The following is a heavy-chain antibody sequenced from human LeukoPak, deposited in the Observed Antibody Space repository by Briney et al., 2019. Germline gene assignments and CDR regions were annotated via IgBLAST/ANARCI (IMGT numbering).Heavy chain of an antibody. CDR3: AKDPLDCSSTSCYSPGGDGDY. V-gene: IGHV3-30*02. Sequence: GGSLRLSCAASGFTFSSYGMHWIRQAPGKGLGWVAFIRYDGSNKYYADSVKGRFTISRDNSKNTLYLQMNSLRAEDTAVYYCAKDPLDCSSTSCYSPGGDGDYWGQGTLVTVSS. J-gene: IGHJ4*02. CDR1: GFTFSSYG. CDR2: IRYDGSNK. D-gene: IGHD2-2*01.